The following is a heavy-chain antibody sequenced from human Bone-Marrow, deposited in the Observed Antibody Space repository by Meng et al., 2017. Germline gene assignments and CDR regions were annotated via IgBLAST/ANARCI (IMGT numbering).Heavy chain of an antibody. CDR1: GFSLSNARMG. V-gene: IGHV2-26*01. CDR2: IFSNDEK. CDR3: ARIDGRGYYYQAGQLDY. J-gene: IGHJ4*02. Sequence: SGPTLVKPTETLMLTCTVSGFSLSNARMGVSGSRQPPGKALEWLAHIFSNDEKSYSTSLKSRLTISKDTSKSQVVLTMTNMDPVDTATYYCARIDGRGYYYQAGQLDYWGQGTLVTVSS. D-gene: IGHD3-22*01.